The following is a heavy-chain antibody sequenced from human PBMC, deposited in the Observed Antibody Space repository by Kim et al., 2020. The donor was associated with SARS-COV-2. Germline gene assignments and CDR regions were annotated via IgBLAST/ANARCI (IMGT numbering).Heavy chain of an antibody. CDR2: MNPNSGNT. CDR3: ARHPLYGDYGAGWFDP. Sequence: ASVKVSCKASGYTFTSYDINWVRQATGQGLEWMGWMNPNSGNTGYAQKFQGRVTMTRNTSISTAYMELSSLRSEDTAVYYCARHPLYGDYGAGWFDPWGQGTLVTVSS. CDR1: GYTFTSYD. J-gene: IGHJ5*02. V-gene: IGHV1-8*01. D-gene: IGHD4-17*01.